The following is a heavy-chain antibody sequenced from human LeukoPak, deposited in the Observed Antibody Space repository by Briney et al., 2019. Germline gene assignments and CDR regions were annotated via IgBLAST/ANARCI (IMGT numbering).Heavy chain of an antibody. CDR3: ARGEWLRSWFAY. CDR1: GGSFSGYY. CDR2: INHSGST. V-gene: IGHV4-34*01. D-gene: IGHD5-12*01. J-gene: IGHJ4*02. Sequence: SETLSLTCAVYGGSFSGYYWSWIRQPPGKGLEWIGEINHSGSTNYNPSLKSRVTISVDTSKNQFSLKLSSVTAADTAVYYCARGEWLRSWFAYWGRGTLVTVSS.